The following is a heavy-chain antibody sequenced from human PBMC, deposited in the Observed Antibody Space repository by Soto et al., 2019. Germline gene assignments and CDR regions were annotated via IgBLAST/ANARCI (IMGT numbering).Heavy chain of an antibody. V-gene: IGHV1-18*01. CDR1: GYTFTSYG. CDR2: ISAYNGNT. J-gene: IGHJ4*02. D-gene: IGHD6-19*01. CDR3: ARDLSVQAVAGTAHFDY. Sequence: ASVKVSCKASGYTFTSYGISWVRQAPGQGLEWMGWISAYNGNTNYAQKLQGRVTMTTDTSTSTAYMELRSLRSDDTAVYYCARDLSVQAVAGTAHFDYWGQGTLVTVSS.